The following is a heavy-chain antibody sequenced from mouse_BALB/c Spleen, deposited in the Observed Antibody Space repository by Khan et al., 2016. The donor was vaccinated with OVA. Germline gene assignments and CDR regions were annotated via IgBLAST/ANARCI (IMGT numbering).Heavy chain of an antibody. J-gene: IGHJ4*01. CDR2: ISSSGST. CDR3: ARDGSRYNYAMDY. CDR1: GYSITSDYA. V-gene: IGHV3-2*02. Sequence: VQLKQSGPGLVKPSQSLSLTCTVTGYSITSDYAWNWIRQFPGNKLEWMGYISSSGSTNYNPALKSRISITRDTSKNPFFLQLNSVTTEDTATYYCARDGSRYNYAMDYWGQGTSGTVSS. D-gene: IGHD2-3*01.